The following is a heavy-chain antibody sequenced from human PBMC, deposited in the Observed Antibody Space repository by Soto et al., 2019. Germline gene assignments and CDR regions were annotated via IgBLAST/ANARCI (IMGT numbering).Heavy chain of an antibody. J-gene: IGHJ4*02. Sequence: QVQLVQSGAEEKKPGASVKVSCKASGYTFTSYAMHWVRQAPGQRLEWMGWLNAGNGNTKYSQKFQGRVTITRDTSASTAYMELSSLRSEDTAVYYCARVLVGATPVDYWGQGTLVTVSS. CDR3: ARVLVGATPVDY. V-gene: IGHV1-3*05. CDR2: LNAGNGNT. CDR1: GYTFTSYA. D-gene: IGHD1-26*01.